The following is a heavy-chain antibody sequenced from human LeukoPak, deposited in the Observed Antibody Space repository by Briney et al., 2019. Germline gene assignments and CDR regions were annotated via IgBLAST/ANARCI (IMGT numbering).Heavy chain of an antibody. CDR1: GHSISNDYY. Sequence: SETLSLTCVVSGHSISNDYYWGWIRQPPGRGLEGIGSISHSGRTYYNPSLKRRLTISTDTSKNQFSLKLSSVTAADTAVYYCATEVGQWLVRTWGQGPLVSVSS. D-gene: IGHD6-19*01. CDR2: ISHSGRT. CDR3: ATEVGQWLVRT. V-gene: IGHV4-38-2*01. J-gene: IGHJ5*02.